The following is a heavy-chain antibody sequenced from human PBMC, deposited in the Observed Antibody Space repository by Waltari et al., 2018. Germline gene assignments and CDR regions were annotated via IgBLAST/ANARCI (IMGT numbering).Heavy chain of an antibody. CDR3: ATDPGRMIASDAFDI. D-gene: IGHD2-21*01. CDR1: GYTLTELS. J-gene: IGHJ3*02. CDR2: FEPEDGET. Sequence: QVQLVQSGAEVKKPGASVKVSCKVSGYTLTELSMHWVRQAPGKGLEWMGGFEPEDGETIYAEKFQGRVTITADTSTDTAYMELSSLRSEDTAVYYCATDPGRMIASDAFDIWGQGTMVTVSS. V-gene: IGHV1-24*01.